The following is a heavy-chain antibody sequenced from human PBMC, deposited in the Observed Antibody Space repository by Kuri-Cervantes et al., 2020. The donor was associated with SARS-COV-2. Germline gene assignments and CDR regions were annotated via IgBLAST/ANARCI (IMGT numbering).Heavy chain of an antibody. CDR1: GGSVSSGSYY. J-gene: IGHJ6*02. CDR2: ICYSGST. D-gene: IGHD3-3*01. Sequence: GSLRLSCTVSGGSVSSGSYYWSWIRQPPGKGLEWIGYICYSGSTNHNPSLKSRVTISVDTSKNQFSLKLSSVTAADTAVYYCARVTGDTIFGVVSPKTTMDVWGQGTTVTVSS. V-gene: IGHV4-61*01. CDR3: ARVTGDTIFGVVSPKTTMDV.